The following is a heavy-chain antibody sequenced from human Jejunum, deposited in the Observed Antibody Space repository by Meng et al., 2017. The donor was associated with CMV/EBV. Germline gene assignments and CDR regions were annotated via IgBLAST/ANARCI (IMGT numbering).Heavy chain of an antibody. V-gene: IGHV4-30-4*01. D-gene: IGHD1-14*01. J-gene: IGHJ4*02. CDR3: AREGTNSYYFDY. Sequence: VQLQESGPGLVKPSQTLSLTCGVSGDSISSGDSYWSWIRQPPGKGLEWIGYIYESGSTSYNPSLESRVTISVDTSKNQFSLKVMSVTAADTAVYYCAREGTNSYYFDYWGQGTLVTVSS. CDR1: GDSISSGDSY. CDR2: IYESGST.